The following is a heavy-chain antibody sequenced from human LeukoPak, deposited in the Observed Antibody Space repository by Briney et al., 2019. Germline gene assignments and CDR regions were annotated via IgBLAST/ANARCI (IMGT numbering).Heavy chain of an antibody. CDR3: AIREPIVGANRLDYYYYMDV. CDR2: IIPIFGTA. CDR1: GGTLSSYA. J-gene: IGHJ6*03. D-gene: IGHD1-26*01. Sequence: ASVKVSCKASGGTLSSYAISWVRQAPGQGLEWMGGIIPIFGTANYAQKFQGRVTITTDESTSTAYMELSSLRSEDTAVYYCAIREPIVGANRLDYYYYMDVWGKGTTVTVSS. V-gene: IGHV1-69*05.